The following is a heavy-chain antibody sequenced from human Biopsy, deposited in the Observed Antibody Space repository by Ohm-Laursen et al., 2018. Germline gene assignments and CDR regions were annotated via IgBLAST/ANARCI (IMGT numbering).Heavy chain of an antibody. CDR2: IDWDDDK. V-gene: IGHV2-70*04. CDR1: GFSLSSTGMR. D-gene: IGHD1-1*01. J-gene: IGHJ4*01. CDR3: ARTRAHNFGALEF. Sequence: TQTLTLTCSFSGFSLSSTGMRISWVRQPPGRALECLGRIDWDDDKFYSPSLETRLSLSKDTTTNQVVLTLTDVGPEDTATYYCARTRAHNFGALEFWGQGILVTVSS.